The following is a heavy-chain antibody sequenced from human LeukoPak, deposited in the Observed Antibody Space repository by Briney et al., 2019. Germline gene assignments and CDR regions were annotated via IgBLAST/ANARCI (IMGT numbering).Heavy chain of an antibody. Sequence: GGSLRLSCAASGFTFSSYALSWVRQAPGKGLEWVTAISRSGSSTYYADSVKGRFTISRDNSKNTLYLQMNSLRAEDTAVYYCAKDKSPIRYPYYFDYWGQGTLVTVSS. J-gene: IGHJ4*02. CDR1: GFTFSSYA. D-gene: IGHD2-2*02. V-gene: IGHV3-23*01. CDR2: ISRSGSST. CDR3: AKDKSPIRYPYYFDY.